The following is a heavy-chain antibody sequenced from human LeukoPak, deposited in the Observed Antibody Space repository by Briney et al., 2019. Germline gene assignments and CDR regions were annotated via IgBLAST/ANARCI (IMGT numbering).Heavy chain of an antibody. D-gene: IGHD3-22*01. J-gene: IGHJ4*02. CDR3: ARAPWLFPLDY. Sequence: SQTLSLTCTVSGGSISSGDYYWRWIRQPPGKGLEWIGYIYYSGSTYYNPSLKSRVTISVDTSKNQFSLKLSSVTAADTAVYYCARAPWLFPLDYWGQGTLVTVSS. V-gene: IGHV4-30-4*01. CDR1: GGSISSGDYY. CDR2: IYYSGST.